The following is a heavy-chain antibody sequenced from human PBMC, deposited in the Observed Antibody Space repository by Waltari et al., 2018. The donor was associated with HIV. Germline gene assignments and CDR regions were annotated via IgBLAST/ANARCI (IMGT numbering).Heavy chain of an antibody. J-gene: IGHJ4*02. D-gene: IGHD2-15*01. V-gene: IGHV3-15*01. CDR2: IKSEDDGGTT. CDR3: TSTGGGITDY. Sequence: EVQLVEAGGGLVKPGGSLGLSWAGSGFILTKAWMSWVRQAPGKGLEWVGRIKSEDDGGTTDYAAPVKGRFTISRDDSKNALYLQMNSLKTEDTALYYCTSTGGGITDYWGQGTLVTVSS. CDR1: GFILTKAW.